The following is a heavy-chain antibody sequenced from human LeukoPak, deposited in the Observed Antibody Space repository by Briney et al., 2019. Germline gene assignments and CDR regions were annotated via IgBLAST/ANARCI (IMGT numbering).Heavy chain of an antibody. D-gene: IGHD3-22*01. CDR1: GGSITPYY. Sequence: SETLSRTCSVSGGSITPYYWSWIRQPPGKGLEWIGYIFYSGSTNFNPSLKSRVTMSVDTSKNQFSLNLSSVTAADTAVYYCARGRGSSGYYHEGEWFDPWGQGTLVTVSS. V-gene: IGHV4-59*01. CDR2: IFYSGST. J-gene: IGHJ5*02. CDR3: ARGRGSSGYYHEGEWFDP.